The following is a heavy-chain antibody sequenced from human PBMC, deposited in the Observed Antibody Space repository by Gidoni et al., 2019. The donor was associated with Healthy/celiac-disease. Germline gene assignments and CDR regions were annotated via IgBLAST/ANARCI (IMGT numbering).Heavy chain of an antibody. CDR3: ARDGDSSGYYYASVHYYFDY. CDR2: ISYDGSNK. Sequence: QVQLVESGGGVVQPGRSLRLSCAASGFTFSSYAMHWVRQAPGKGLEWVAVISYDGSNKYYADSVKGRFTISRDNSKNTLYLQMNSLRAEDTAVYYCARDGDSSGYYYASVHYYFDYWGQGTLVTVSS. V-gene: IGHV3-30-3*01. J-gene: IGHJ4*02. CDR1: GFTFSSYA. D-gene: IGHD3-22*01.